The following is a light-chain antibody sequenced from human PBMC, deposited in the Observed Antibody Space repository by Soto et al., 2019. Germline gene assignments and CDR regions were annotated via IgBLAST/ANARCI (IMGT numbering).Light chain of an antibody. J-gene: IGKJ4*01. CDR3: QQRNTWPLT. Sequence: EIVLTQSPATLSLSPGERATLSCRVSQSVSSYLAWYRQKPGQAPRLLIYDASNRATGIPARFSGSGSGTDFTLTISSLEPEDFAVYYCQQRNTWPLTFGGGTKVEIK. CDR1: QSVSSY. CDR2: DAS. V-gene: IGKV3-11*01.